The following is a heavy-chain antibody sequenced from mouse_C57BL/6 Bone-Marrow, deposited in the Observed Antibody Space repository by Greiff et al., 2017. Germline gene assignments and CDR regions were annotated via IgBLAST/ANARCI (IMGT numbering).Heavy chain of an antibody. Sequence: DVKLQESGPGLVKPSQSLSLTCSVTGYSITSGYYWTWIRQFPGNKLEWMGYISYDGSNNYNPSLKNRISITRDTSKNQFFLKLNSVTTEDTATYYGARGYGSRGYAMDYWGQGTSVTVSS. V-gene: IGHV3-6*01. D-gene: IGHD1-1*01. CDR3: ARGYGSRGYAMDY. J-gene: IGHJ4*01. CDR2: ISYDGSN. CDR1: GYSITSGYY.